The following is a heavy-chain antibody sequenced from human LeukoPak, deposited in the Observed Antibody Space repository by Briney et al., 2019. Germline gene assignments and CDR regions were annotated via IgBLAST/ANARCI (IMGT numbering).Heavy chain of an antibody. Sequence: GGSLRLSCAASGLTFSDSAMSWVRQPPGKGLQWVSSISGSGDVIHYADSVKGLFTISRDNSRGTLFLQMNSLRVDDTAIYFCAIDQGPDYRPWGSATQFYWGQGALVTVSS. CDR3: AIDQGPDYRPWGSATQFY. CDR2: ISGSGDVI. D-gene: IGHD4-11*01. V-gene: IGHV3-23*01. CDR1: GLTFSDSA. J-gene: IGHJ4*02.